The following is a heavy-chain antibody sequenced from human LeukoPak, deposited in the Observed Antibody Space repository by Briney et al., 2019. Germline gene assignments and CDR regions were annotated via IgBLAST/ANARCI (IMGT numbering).Heavy chain of an antibody. Sequence: ASVKVSCKASGYIFTDYYVHWVRLAPGQGLEWMGWINPNSGDSNYAQKFQGRVTMTRDTSISTAYMELSRLRSDDTAVYYCARNWGPNWYFDLWGRGTLVTVSS. V-gene: IGHV1-2*02. J-gene: IGHJ2*01. CDR2: INPNSGDS. D-gene: IGHD7-27*01. CDR1: GYIFTDYY. CDR3: ARNWGPNWYFDL.